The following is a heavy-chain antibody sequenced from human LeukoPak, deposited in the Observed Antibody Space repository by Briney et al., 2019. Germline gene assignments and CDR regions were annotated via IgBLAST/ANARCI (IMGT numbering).Heavy chain of an antibody. CDR3: ASPRSGDRGGYHDPCDI. CDR1: GFTFNNSW. CDR2: INSDGTR. J-gene: IGHJ3*02. Sequence: GGSLRLSCAGSGFTFNNSWMHWVRQAPGKGLVWVSRINSDGTRSYADSVKGRFTISRDNAKDTLFLQMNSLRVEDTAVYFCASPRSGDRGGYHDPCDIWGQGTMVTVSS. D-gene: IGHD3-22*01. V-gene: IGHV3-74*01.